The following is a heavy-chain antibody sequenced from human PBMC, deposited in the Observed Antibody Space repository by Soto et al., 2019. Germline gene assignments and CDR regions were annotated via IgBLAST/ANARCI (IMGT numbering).Heavy chain of an antibody. D-gene: IGHD4-17*01. CDR1: GFTFSSYE. CDR2: ISSSGSTI. Sequence: EVQLVESGGGLVQPGGSLRLSCAASGFTFSSYEMNWVRQAPGKGLEWVSYISSSGSTIYYADSVKGRFTISRDNAKNSLYLQMHGLRAEDKAGYYCARVGNYGDYLYFQHWGQGNLVTVSS. CDR3: ARVGNYGDYLYFQH. V-gene: IGHV3-48*03. J-gene: IGHJ1*01.